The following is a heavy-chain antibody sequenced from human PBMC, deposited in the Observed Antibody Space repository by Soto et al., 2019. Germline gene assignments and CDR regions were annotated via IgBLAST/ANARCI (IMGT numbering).Heavy chain of an antibody. D-gene: IGHD7-27*01. CDR3: ARELGTRAFDI. CDR1: GYTFTHNY. Sequence: QVQLVQSGAEVKKPGTSVKVFCKASGYTFTHNYMHWVRQAPGQGLEWIGIINPSGGGANNAEKFQGRVTMTRDTSTSTVYMELSSLKSEDTAVYFCARELGTRAFDIWGQGTMVIVSS. CDR2: INPSGGGA. V-gene: IGHV1-46*01. J-gene: IGHJ3*02.